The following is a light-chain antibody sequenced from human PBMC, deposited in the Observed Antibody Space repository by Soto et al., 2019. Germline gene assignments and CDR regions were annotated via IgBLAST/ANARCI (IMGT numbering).Light chain of an antibody. V-gene: IGKV3-20*01. CDR3: QQYDNLPRT. CDR2: GAS. Sequence: EIVLTQSPGTLSLSPGERAALSCRASQSVSNSYIAWYQQKPGQAPRLLIYGASSRATGIPERFGGSGFGTDFTLSITRLEPEDFAVYYCQQYDNLPRTFGQGTRLEIK. J-gene: IGKJ2*01. CDR1: QSVSNSY.